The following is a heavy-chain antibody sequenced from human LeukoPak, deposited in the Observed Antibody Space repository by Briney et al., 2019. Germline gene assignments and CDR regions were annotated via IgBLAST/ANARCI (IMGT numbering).Heavy chain of an antibody. V-gene: IGHV4-61*01. Sequence: SETLSLTCTVSGGSVSSGSYYWSWIRQPPGKGLEGIGYIYYSGSTNYNPSLKSRVTISVDTSKNQFSLKLSSVTAADTAVYYCARANIVVVTAIPQPYFDYWGQGTLVTVSS. CDR3: ARANIVVVTAIPQPYFDY. J-gene: IGHJ4*02. CDR1: GGSVSSGSYY. D-gene: IGHD2-21*02. CDR2: IYYSGST.